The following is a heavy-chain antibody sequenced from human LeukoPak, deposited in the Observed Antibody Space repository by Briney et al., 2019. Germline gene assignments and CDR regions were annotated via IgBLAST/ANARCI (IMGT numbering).Heavy chain of an antibody. CDR2: IIPIFGTA. J-gene: IGHJ4*02. CDR3: ARGGSGYYYDY. CDR1: GGTFSSYA. D-gene: IGHD3-22*01. V-gene: IGHV1-69*05. Sequence: SVKVSCKASGGTFSSYAISWVRQAPGQGLEWMGRIIPIFGTANYAQKFQGRVTITTDESTSTAYLELSSLRSEDTAVYYCARGGSGYYYDYWGQGTLVTVSS.